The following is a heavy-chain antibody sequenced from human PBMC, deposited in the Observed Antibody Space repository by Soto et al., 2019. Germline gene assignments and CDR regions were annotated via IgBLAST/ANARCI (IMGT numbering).Heavy chain of an antibody. V-gene: IGHV5-51*01. D-gene: IGHD2-21*02. CDR1: GYSFTSYW. CDR3: ARHFAYCGGDCYSFFIDY. CDR2: IYPGDSDT. Sequence: EVQLVQSGAEVKKPGESLKISCKGSGYSFTSYWIGWVRQMPGKGLEWMGIIYPGDSDTRYSPSFQGQVTISADKSISTAYLQWSSLKASDTAMYYCARHFAYCGGDCYSFFIDYWGQGTLVTVSS. J-gene: IGHJ4*02.